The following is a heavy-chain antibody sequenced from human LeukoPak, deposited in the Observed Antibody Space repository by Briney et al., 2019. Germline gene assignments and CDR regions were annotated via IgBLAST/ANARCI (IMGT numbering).Heavy chain of an antibody. J-gene: IGHJ4*02. CDR3: ARGSSGYYPY. CDR2: ISHSGST. D-gene: IGHD3-22*01. V-gene: IGHV4-59*01. Sequence: PSETLSLTCTVSGASISSYDWSWIRQPPGKALEWIGYISHSGSTNYNPSLKSRVTISTDTSKNQFSLKLSSLTTADTAVYYCARGSSGYYPYWGRGTLVTVSS. CDR1: GASISSYD.